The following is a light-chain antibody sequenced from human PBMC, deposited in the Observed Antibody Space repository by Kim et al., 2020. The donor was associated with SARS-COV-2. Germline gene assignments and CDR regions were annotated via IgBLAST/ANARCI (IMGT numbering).Light chain of an antibody. Sequence: QSALTQPASVSGSPGQSITISCTGTNSDVGGHNYVSWYQQHPDQAPKLMIYDVSNRPSGVSNRFSGSKSGNTASLTISGLQAEDEADYYYTSYTSSTTLVFGGGTQLTVL. CDR2: DVS. J-gene: IGLJ3*02. V-gene: IGLV2-14*03. CDR3: TSYTSSTTLV. CDR1: NSDVGGHNY.